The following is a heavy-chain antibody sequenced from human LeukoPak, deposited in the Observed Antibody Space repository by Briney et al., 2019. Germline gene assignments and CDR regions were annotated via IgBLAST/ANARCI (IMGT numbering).Heavy chain of an antibody. CDR2: IIPIFGTA. CDR1: GGTFSSYA. D-gene: IGHD3-9*01. J-gene: IGHJ5*02. Sequence: SVKVSCKASGGTFSSYAISWVRQAPGQGPEWMGGIIPIFGTANYAQKFQGRVTITTDESTSTAYMELSSLRSEDTAVYYCARGDYDILTGHPLAAFYPWGQGTLVTVSS. CDR3: ARGDYDILTGHPLAAFYP. V-gene: IGHV1-69*05.